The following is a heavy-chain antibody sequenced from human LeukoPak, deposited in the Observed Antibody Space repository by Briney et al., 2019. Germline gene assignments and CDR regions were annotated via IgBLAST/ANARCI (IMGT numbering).Heavy chain of an antibody. CDR3: EKDIQLST. Sequence: GGALILSCAASGFTFRDSAMTWFRHVPPKGLEWVSLISYSGGNAYYADSVKGRFTISRDNSENTLSLQMNSLRVEDTARYCCEKDIQLSTWGLGTMVTVSS. V-gene: IGHV3-23*01. D-gene: IGHD3-16*02. CDR1: GFTFRDSA. CDR2: ISYSGGNA. J-gene: IGHJ3*01.